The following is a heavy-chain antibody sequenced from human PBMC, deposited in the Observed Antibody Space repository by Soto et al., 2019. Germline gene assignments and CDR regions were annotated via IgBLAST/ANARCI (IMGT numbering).Heavy chain of an antibody. CDR3: ASSFTYSTNWFDP. CDR1: GYTFTGYY. D-gene: IGHD1-26*01. J-gene: IGHJ5*02. CDR2: INPNSGGT. V-gene: IGHV1-2*04. Sequence: ASVKVSCKASGYTFTGYYMHWVRQAPGQGLEWMGWINPNSGGTNYAQKFQGWVTMTRDTSISTAYMELSRLRSDDTAVYYCASSFTYSTNWFDPWGQGTLVTVSS.